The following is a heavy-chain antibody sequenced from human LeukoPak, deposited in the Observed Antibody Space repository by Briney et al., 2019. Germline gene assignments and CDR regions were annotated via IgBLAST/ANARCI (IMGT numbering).Heavy chain of an antibody. CDR3: ARGSRPVYNLLTGKRYFDY. D-gene: IGHD3-9*01. CDR1: GYTFTTYY. Sequence: ASVKVSCKASGYTFTTYYVHWVRQAPGLGLEWMGIINPSGGSTTYAQKFRGRLTMTRDMSTSTVYMELSSLRSEDTAVYYCARGSRPVYNLLTGKRYFDYRGQGTLLTVSS. V-gene: IGHV1-46*01. J-gene: IGHJ4*02. CDR2: INPSGGST.